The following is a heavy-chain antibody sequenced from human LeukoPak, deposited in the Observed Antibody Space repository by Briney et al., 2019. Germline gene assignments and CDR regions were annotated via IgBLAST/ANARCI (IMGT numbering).Heavy chain of an antibody. CDR1: GGSISGYY. V-gene: IGHV4-59*01. J-gene: IGHJ6*02. D-gene: IGHD2-15*01. CDR3: ARGGQYYYYGMDV. CDR2: IYYNGIS. Sequence: SETLSLTCTVSGGSISGYYWSWIRQPPGKGLEWIAYIYYNGISNYNPPLKSRVIISVDSSKNQFSLKLTSVTAADTAVYYCARGGQYYYYGMDVWGQRTTVTVSS.